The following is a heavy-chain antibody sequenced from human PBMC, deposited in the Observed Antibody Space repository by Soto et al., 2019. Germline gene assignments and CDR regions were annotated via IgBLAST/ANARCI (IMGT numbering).Heavy chain of an antibody. D-gene: IGHD6-19*01. V-gene: IGHV6-1*01. CDR3: SMACGFTSCWYGSFYY. Sequence: HTLSLTCAISGDSVSSNRAAWNWIRQSPSRGLEWLGRTYYRSKWYNDYAVSVKSRITINPDTSKNQFSLQLNSVTPEDTAVYYCSMACGFTSCWYGSFYYLGPGTLVTVSS. CDR1: GDSVSSNRAA. CDR2: TYYRSKWYN. J-gene: IGHJ4*02.